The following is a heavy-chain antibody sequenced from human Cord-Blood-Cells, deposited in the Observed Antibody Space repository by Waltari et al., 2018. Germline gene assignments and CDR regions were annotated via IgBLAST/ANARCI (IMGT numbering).Heavy chain of an antibody. Sequence: QVQLQQWGAGLLKPSETLSLTCAVYGGSFSGYYWSWIRQPPGKGLEWIGEINHSGSTNYNPSLKRRVTISVDTSKNQFSLKLSSVTAADTAVYYCAALYCSGGSCSPERRYFDYWGQGTLVTVSS. V-gene: IGHV4-34*01. CDR2: INHSGST. CDR1: GGSFSGYY. CDR3: AALYCSGGSCSPERRYFDY. J-gene: IGHJ4*02. D-gene: IGHD2-15*01.